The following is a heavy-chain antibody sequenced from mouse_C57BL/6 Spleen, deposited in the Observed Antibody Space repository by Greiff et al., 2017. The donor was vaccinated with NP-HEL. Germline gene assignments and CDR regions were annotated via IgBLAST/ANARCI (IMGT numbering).Heavy chain of an antibody. J-gene: IGHJ2*01. CDR3: ARWGWEWGYFDY. CDR2: IYPGDGDT. Sequence: QVQLQQSGPELVKPGASVKISCKASGYAFSSSWMNWVKQRPGKGLEWIGRIYPGDGDTNYNGKFKGKATLTADKSSSTAYMQLSSLTSEDSAVYFCARWGWEWGYFDYWGQGTTLTVSS. V-gene: IGHV1-82*01. D-gene: IGHD3-3*01. CDR1: GYAFSSSW.